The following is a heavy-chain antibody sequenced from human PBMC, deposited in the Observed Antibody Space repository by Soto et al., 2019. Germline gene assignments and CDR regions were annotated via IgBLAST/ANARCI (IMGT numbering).Heavy chain of an antibody. J-gene: IGHJ4*02. CDR3: SKNYDSSGYYYYFDY. CDR1: GFTFSSYG. CDR2: ISYDGSNK. Sequence: PGGSLRLSCAASGFTFSSYGMHWVRQAPGKGLEWVAVISYDGSNKYYADSVKGRFTISRDNSKNTLYLQMNSLRAEDTAVYYCSKNYDSSGYYYYFDYWGQGTLVTVSS. V-gene: IGHV3-30*18. D-gene: IGHD3-22*01.